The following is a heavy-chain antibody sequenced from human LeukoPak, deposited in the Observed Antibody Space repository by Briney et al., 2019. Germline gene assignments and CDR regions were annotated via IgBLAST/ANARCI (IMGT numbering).Heavy chain of an antibody. CDR1: GFIFNNYG. CDR2: ISNDGGGT. V-gene: IGHV3-23*01. J-gene: IGHJ5*02. Sequence: GGSLRLSCAASGFIFNNYGLIWVRQAPGKGLEWVSAISNDGGGTNYADFVKGRFTISRDNSKNTLFLQMNSLRAEDTALYYCAKGSSGYFVDLWGQGTLVTVSS. D-gene: IGHD3-22*01. CDR3: AKGSSGYFVDL.